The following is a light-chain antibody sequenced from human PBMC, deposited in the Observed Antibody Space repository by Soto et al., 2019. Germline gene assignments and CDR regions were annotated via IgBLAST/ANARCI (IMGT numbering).Light chain of an antibody. CDR1: QSVSSY. CDR3: QQYVTSTLT. J-gene: IGKJ4*01. V-gene: IGKV3-20*01. CDR2: GVS. Sequence: IVLTQSPGTLSLSPGERATLSCRASQSVSSYLAWYQQKPGQAPRLLIYGVSSRATGIPDRFSGSGSGTDFTLTISRLETEDFAVYYCQQYVTSTLTFGGGTKVDIK.